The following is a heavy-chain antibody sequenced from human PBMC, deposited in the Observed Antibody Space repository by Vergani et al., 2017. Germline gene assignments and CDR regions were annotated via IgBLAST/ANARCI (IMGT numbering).Heavy chain of an antibody. Sequence: DVHLAESGGGFFQPGGSLRLSCSASGFTFSSYWMSWVRQAPGKGLEWVANIKQDGSEKYYVDSVKGRFTISRDNAKNSLYLQMNSLRAEDTAVYYCASDLRYCSGGSCYYNWFDPWVQGTLVTVSS. V-gene: IGHV3-7*01. CDR1: GFTFSSYW. CDR3: ASDLRYCSGGSCYYNWFDP. D-gene: IGHD2-15*01. J-gene: IGHJ5*02. CDR2: IKQDGSEK.